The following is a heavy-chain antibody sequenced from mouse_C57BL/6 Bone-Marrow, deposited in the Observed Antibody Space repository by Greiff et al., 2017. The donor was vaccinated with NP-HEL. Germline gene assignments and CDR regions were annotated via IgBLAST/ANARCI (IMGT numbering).Heavy chain of an antibody. CDR1: GFTFSSYG. D-gene: IGHD1-1*01. CDR3: ARHLFTTVVYFDY. J-gene: IGHJ2*01. V-gene: IGHV5-6*02. Sequence: EVKLVESGGDLVKPGGSLKLSCAASGFTFSSYGMSWVRQTPDQRLEWVATISSGGSYTYYPDSVKGRFTISTDNAKNTLYLQMSSLKSEDTAMYYCARHLFTTVVYFDYWGQGTTLTVSS. CDR2: ISSGGSYT.